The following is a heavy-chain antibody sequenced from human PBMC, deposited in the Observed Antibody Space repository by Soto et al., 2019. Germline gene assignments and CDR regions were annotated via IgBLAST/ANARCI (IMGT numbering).Heavy chain of an antibody. D-gene: IGHD1-26*01. CDR1: GFTFSSYS. CDR3: ARVGATIGRTAFDY. Sequence: GGSLRLSCAASGFTFSSYSMNWVRQAPGKGLEWVSSISSSSSYIYYADSVKGRFTISRDNAKNPLYLQMNSVRAEDTAVYYCARVGATIGRTAFDYWGQGTLVTVSS. J-gene: IGHJ4*02. V-gene: IGHV3-21*01. CDR2: ISSSSSYI.